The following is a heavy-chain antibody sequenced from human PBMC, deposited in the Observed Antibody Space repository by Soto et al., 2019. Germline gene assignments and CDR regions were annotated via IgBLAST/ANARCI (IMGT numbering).Heavy chain of an antibody. J-gene: IGHJ6*02. Sequence: QVQLVQSGAEVKKPGASVKVSCKASGYTFTSYYMHWVRQAPGQGLEWMGIMNPSGGSTSYAQKFQGRVTMPRDTSTSTVYMELSSLRSEDTAVYYCARGPSMVRGVSLGPYYGMDVWGQGTTVTVSS. D-gene: IGHD3-10*01. V-gene: IGHV1-46*01. CDR3: ARGPSMVRGVSLGPYYGMDV. CDR2: MNPSGGST. CDR1: GYTFTSYY.